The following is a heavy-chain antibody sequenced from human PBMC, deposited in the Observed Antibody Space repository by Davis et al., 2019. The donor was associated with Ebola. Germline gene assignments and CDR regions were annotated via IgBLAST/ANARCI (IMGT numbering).Heavy chain of an antibody. V-gene: IGHV3-21*01. Sequence: GESLKISCAASGFTFSSYWMHWVRQAPGKGLEWVSSIRSSSTYIYYADSVKGRFTISRDNAKNSLYLQMNSLRAEDTAVYYCARALRWLRDPLYFDYWGQGTLVIVSS. D-gene: IGHD5-12*01. CDR2: IRSSSTYI. CDR3: ARALRWLRDPLYFDY. CDR1: GFTFSSYW. J-gene: IGHJ4*02.